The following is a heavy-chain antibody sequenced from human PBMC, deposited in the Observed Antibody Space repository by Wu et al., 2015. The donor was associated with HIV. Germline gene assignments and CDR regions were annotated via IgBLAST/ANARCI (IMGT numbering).Heavy chain of an antibody. Sequence: QVQLVQSGSEMKKSGASVKVSCKTSGYTFTAYYIHWVRQAPGQGLEWMGWINPDSGDTKFAQTFQGRITMTRDTSTNTVNLLLASLKSNDTATYYCARDWQFQVTFGDYYMDIWGNGTTV. J-gene: IGHJ6*03. CDR1: GYTFTAYY. CDR3: ARDWQFQVTFGDYYMDI. V-gene: IGHV1-2*02. D-gene: IGHD3-3*01. CDR2: INPDSGDT.